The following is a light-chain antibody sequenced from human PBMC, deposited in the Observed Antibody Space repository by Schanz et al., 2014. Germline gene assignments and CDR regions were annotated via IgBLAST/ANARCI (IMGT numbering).Light chain of an antibody. J-gene: IGKJ4*01. CDR3: QHYSTSPC. Sequence: EIVLTQSPGTLSLSPGERATLSCRASQSVTSTYLAWYQLKPGQAPRLLIYGASSRATGIPDRFSGSGSGTDFTLTISRLEPEDFAVYYCQHYSTSPCFGGGTKVDIK. CDR1: QSVTSTY. CDR2: GAS. V-gene: IGKV3-20*01.